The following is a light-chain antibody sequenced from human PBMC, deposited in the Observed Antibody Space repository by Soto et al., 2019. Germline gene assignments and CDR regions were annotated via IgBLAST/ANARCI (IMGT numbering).Light chain of an antibody. CDR2: GAS. J-gene: IGKJ5*01. Sequence: VVSTQAPGPLSFSRGERATLSSTRRERIYSAYLGWYQQKPGQAPRLLVYGASNRATGIPARFSGSGSGTEFTLTISSLQSEDFAVYYCQQSNNWPPITVGQGTRLDIK. V-gene: IGKV3-15*01. CDR1: ERIYSAY. CDR3: QQSNNWPPIT.